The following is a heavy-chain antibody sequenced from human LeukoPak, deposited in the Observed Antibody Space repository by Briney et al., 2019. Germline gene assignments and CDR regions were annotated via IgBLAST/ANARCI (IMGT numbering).Heavy chain of an antibody. J-gene: IGHJ3*02. CDR3: ARDRGPSGSYYDAFDI. V-gene: IGHV1-46*01. CDR1: GYTFTGYY. D-gene: IGHD1-26*01. Sequence: ASVKVSCKASGYTFTGYYMHWVRQAPGQGLEWMGIINPSGGSTSYAQKFQGRVTMTRDTSTSTVYMELSSLRSEDTAVYYCARDRGPSGSYYDAFDIWGQGTMVTVSS. CDR2: INPSGGST.